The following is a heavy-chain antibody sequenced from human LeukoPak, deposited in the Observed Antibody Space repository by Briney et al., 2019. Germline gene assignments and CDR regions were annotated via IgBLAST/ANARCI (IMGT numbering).Heavy chain of an antibody. J-gene: IGHJ5*01. CDR3: ARSDWLDS. CDR2: IKGDGSST. Sequence: GGSLRLSCAASGFTFSSYAMSWVRQAPGKGLVWVSRIKGDGSSTSYADSVKGRFTISRDNAKNTLHLQMDSLRAEDTAVYYCARSDWLDSWGQGTLVIVSS. CDR1: GFTFSSYA. V-gene: IGHV3-74*01.